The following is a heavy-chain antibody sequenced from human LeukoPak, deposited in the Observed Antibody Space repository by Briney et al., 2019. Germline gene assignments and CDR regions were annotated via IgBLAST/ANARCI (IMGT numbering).Heavy chain of an antibody. CDR3: ASTMVRGVTPFDY. J-gene: IGHJ4*02. D-gene: IGHD3-10*01. V-gene: IGHV1-2*02. Sequence: ASVKVSCKASGYTFTGYYMHWVRQAPGQGLEWMGWINPNSGGTNYAQKFQGRVTMTRDTSTDTAYMELSSLRSEDTAVYYCASTMVRGVTPFDYWGQGTLVTVSS. CDR2: INPNSGGT. CDR1: GYTFTGYY.